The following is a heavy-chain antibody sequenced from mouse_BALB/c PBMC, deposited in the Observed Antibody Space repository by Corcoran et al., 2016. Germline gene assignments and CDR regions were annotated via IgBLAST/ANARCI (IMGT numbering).Heavy chain of an antibody. CDR1: GFNIKDTY. Sequence: EVQLQQSGAELVKPGASVKLSCTASGFNIKDTYMHWVKQRPEQGLEWIGRIDPANGNTKYDPKFQGKATITADTSSNTAYLQLSSLTSEDTSVYYCAIYYYFDYWGQGTTLTVSS. V-gene: IGHV14-3*02. J-gene: IGHJ2*01. CDR3: AIYYYFDY. CDR2: IDPANGNT.